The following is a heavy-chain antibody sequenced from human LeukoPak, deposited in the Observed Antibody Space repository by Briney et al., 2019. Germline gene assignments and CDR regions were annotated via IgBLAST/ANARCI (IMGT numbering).Heavy chain of an antibody. D-gene: IGHD6-13*01. Sequence: GGSLRLSCAASGFTFSSYGMHWVRQAPGKGLEWVAVIWSDRNNKYYADSVKGRFTISRDNSKNTLYLQMNSLRAEDTAVYYCAGGTGEGSSWYIGADYWGQGTLVTVSS. V-gene: IGHV3-33*08. J-gene: IGHJ4*02. CDR1: GFTFSSYG. CDR3: AGGTGEGSSWYIGADY. CDR2: IWSDRNNK.